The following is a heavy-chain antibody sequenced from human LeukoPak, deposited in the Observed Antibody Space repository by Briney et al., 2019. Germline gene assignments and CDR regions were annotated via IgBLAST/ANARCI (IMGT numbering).Heavy chain of an antibody. V-gene: IGHV4-59*01. CDR2: IYYSGST. CDR1: GGSISAYY. CDR3: ARTRYCVSTSCYFDY. J-gene: IGHJ4*02. Sequence: PSETLSLTCTVSGGSISAYYWSWIRQPPGKGLEWIGYIYYSGSTNYNPSLKSRVTISVDTSKIQFSLKLRSVTAADTAVYYYARTRYCVSTSCYFDYWGQGTLVTVSS. D-gene: IGHD2-2*01.